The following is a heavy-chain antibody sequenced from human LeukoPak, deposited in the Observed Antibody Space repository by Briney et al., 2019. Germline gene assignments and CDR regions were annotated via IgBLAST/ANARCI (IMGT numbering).Heavy chain of an antibody. CDR2: IYTSGST. CDR1: GGSISSYY. CDR3: AREGYDSSGYWAYYYYGMDV. V-gene: IGHV4-4*07. J-gene: IGHJ6*02. D-gene: IGHD3-22*01. Sequence: SETLSLTCTVSGGSISSYYWSWIRQPAGKGLEWIGRIYTSGSTNYNPSLKSRVTMSVDTSKNQFSLKLSSVTAADTAVYYCAREGYDSSGYWAYYYYGMDVWGQGTTVTVS.